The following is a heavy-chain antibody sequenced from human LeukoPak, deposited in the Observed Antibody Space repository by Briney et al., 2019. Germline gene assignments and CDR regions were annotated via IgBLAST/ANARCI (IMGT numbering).Heavy chain of an antibody. V-gene: IGHV1-69*02. CDR1: GGTFSSYT. Sequence: SVKVSCKASGGTFSSYTISWVRQAPGQGLEWMGRIIPILGIANYAQKFQGRVTITADKSTSTAYMELSSLRSEDTAVYYCARGGYSNSRPFDYWGQGTLVTVSS. J-gene: IGHJ4*02. CDR2: IIPILGIA. CDR3: ARGGYSNSRPFDY. D-gene: IGHD6-6*01.